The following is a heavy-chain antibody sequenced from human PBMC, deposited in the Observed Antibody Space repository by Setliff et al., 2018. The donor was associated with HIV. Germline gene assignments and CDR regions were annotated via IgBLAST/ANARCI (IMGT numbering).Heavy chain of an antibody. CDR2: IYHSGST. D-gene: IGHD6-19*01. CDR1: GDSITSGYY. J-gene: IGHJ4*02. V-gene: IGHV4-38-2*02. CDR3: AREVAVAGLDY. Sequence: PSETLSLTCVVSGDSITSGYYWGWIRQPPGKGLEWIGSIYHSGSTYYDPSLKSRVTISVDTSKNQFSLKLSSVTAADTAVYYCAREVAVAGLDYWGQGTLVTVSS.